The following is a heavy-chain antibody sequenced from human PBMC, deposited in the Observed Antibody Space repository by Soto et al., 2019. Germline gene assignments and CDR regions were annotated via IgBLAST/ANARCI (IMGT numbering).Heavy chain of an antibody. CDR2: ISAYNGNT. CDR1: GYTFTSYG. J-gene: IGHJ4*02. V-gene: IGHV1-18*01. D-gene: IGHD3-10*01. CDR3: ARDREGYGSGL. Sequence: QVQLVQSGAEVKKPGASVKVSCKASGYTFTSYGISWVRQAPGQGLEWMGWISAYNGNTNYAQKLQGRVTMTTDTSTSTANRELRSLRSDDTALYYCARDREGYGSGLWGQGALVTVSS.